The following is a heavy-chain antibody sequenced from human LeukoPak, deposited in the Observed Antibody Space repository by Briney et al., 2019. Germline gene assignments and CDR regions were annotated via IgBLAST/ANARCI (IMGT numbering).Heavy chain of an antibody. Sequence: ASVKVSCKASGYTFTSYDINWVRRATGQGHEWMVGMNPNSGSTGYAQNFQGRVTITRNTSITTAYLELTILRPAAPAFYYCATGFSKYYYDGSGYISRDYWGQGTLVTVSS. J-gene: IGHJ4*02. D-gene: IGHD3-22*01. CDR2: MNPNSGST. V-gene: IGHV1-8*03. CDR3: ATGFSKYYYDGSGYISRDY. CDR1: GYTFTSYD.